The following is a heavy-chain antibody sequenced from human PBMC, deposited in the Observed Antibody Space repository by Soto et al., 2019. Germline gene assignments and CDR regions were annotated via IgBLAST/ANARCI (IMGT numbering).Heavy chain of an antibody. CDR3: AREIRRYSSSSGLDY. CDR2: INHSGST. D-gene: IGHD6-6*01. CDR1: GGSFSGYY. V-gene: IGHV4-34*01. J-gene: IGHJ4*02. Sequence: SETLSLTCAVYGGSFSGYYWSWIRQPPGKGLEWIGEINHSGSTNYNPSLKSRVTISVDTSKNQFSLKLSSVTAADTAVYYCAREIRRYSSSSGLDYWGQGTLVTVSS.